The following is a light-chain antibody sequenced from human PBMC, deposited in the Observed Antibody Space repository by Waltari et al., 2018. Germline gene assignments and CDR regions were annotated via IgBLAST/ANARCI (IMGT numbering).Light chain of an antibody. CDR2: VNSDGSH. J-gene: IGLJ3*02. Sequence: QLVLTQSPSASASLGASVRLTGTLDSGHSSNIIAWHQQQPETGPRYLMKVNSDGSHSKWDVIPDRFSGSGSGAERYLTISSVQSADEADYYCQSGGHGTWVLGGGTKLTVL. CDR1: SGHSSNI. V-gene: IGLV4-69*01. CDR3: QSGGHGTWV.